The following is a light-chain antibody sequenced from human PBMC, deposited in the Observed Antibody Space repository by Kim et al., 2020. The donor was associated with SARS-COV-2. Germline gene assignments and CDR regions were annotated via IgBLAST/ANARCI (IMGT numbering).Light chain of an antibody. CDR2: QDS. Sequence: SYELTQPPSVSVSPGQTASITCSGDKLGDKYACWYQQKPGQSPVLVIYQDSKRPSGIPERFSGSNSGNTATLTISGTQAMDEADYYCQAWDSRTANVFGT. V-gene: IGLV3-1*01. CDR3: QAWDSRTANV. J-gene: IGLJ1*01. CDR1: KLGDKY.